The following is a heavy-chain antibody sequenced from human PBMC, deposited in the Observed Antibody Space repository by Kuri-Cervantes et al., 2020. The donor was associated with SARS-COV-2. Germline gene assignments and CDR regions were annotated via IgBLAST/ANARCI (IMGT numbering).Heavy chain of an antibody. J-gene: IGHJ4*02. D-gene: IGHD3-22*01. V-gene: IGHV3-23*01. Sequence: GESLKISCTASGFTFGDYAMSWFRQAPGKGLEWVSTISGTGGSTYYADSVKGRFTISRDKSGNTLYLQMSSLRAEDTAIYYCAKDKGSPRGWGTMIKGYFDYWGQGTLVTVSS. CDR1: GFTFGDYA. CDR3: AKDKGSPRGWGTMIKGYFDY. CDR2: ISGTGGST.